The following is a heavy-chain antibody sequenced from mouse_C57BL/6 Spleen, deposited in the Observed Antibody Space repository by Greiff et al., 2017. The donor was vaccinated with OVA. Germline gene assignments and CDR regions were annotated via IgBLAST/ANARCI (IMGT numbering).Heavy chain of an antibody. CDR3: ASPIYYGYDIFAY. D-gene: IGHD2-2*01. CDR2: IDPNSGGT. J-gene: IGHJ3*01. Sequence: QVQLKQPGAELVKPGASVKLSCKASGYTFTSYWMHWVKQRPGRGLEWIGRIDPNSGGTKYNEKFKSKATLTVDKTSSTAYMQLSSLTSEDSAVYYCASPIYYGYDIFAYWGQGTLVTVSA. V-gene: IGHV1-72*01. CDR1: GYTFTSYW.